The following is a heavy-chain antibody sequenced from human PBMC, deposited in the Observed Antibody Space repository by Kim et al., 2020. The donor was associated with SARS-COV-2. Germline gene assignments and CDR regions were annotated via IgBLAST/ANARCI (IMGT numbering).Heavy chain of an antibody. Sequence: SETLSHTCTVSGGSISSGGYYWSWIRQHPGKGLEWIGYIYYSGSTYYNPSLKSRVTISVDTSKNQFSLKLSSVTAADTAVYYCAREYYGSGSYYGHMDVWGQGTTVTVSS. CDR2: IYYSGST. CDR3: AREYYGSGSYYGHMDV. D-gene: IGHD3-10*01. J-gene: IGHJ6*02. CDR1: GGSISSGGYY. V-gene: IGHV4-31*03.